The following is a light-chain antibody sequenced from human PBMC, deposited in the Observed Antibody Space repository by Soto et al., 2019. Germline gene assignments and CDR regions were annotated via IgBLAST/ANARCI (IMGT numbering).Light chain of an antibody. Sequence: QSVLTQPPSVSEAPRQRVTISCSGSSSNIGNNAVNWYQQLPGQAPKIVIYYDDLLTSGVSDRFSGSKSGISASLAISDLQSDDEADYYCSSYAGSSNVFGTGTKLTVL. CDR2: YDD. J-gene: IGLJ1*01. CDR1: SSNIGNNA. CDR3: SSYAGSSNV. V-gene: IGLV1-36*01.